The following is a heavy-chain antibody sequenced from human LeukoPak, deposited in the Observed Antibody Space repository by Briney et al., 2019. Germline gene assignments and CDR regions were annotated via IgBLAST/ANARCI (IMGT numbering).Heavy chain of an antibody. CDR1: TFAKAW. Sequence: GGSLRLSCVLSTFAKAWMNWVRQAPGKGLEWVGRVKNRGDGMATDYAAPVKGRFIISRDDSKKTVYLQMDSLKTEDTAVYFCTTEYFGGFEYWGQGTLVTVSS. CDR2: VKNRGDGMAT. J-gene: IGHJ4*02. V-gene: IGHV3-15*07. CDR3: TTEYFGGFEY. D-gene: IGHD3-16*01.